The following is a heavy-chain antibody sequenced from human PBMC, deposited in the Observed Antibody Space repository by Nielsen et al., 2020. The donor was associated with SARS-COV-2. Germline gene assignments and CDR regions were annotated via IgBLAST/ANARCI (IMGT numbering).Heavy chain of an antibody. Sequence: GGSLRLSCAASGFTFSNYGMQWVRQAPGKGLDWVAVMSYDGSDKYYGDSVKGRFTISRDNSKNTLFLHMSRLRADDTALYYCAKAGGKNAGGIIDYWGPGTLVTVSS. J-gene: IGHJ4*02. CDR1: GFTFSNYG. V-gene: IGHV3-30*18. CDR3: AKAGGKNAGGIIDY. D-gene: IGHD3-16*01. CDR2: MSYDGSDK.